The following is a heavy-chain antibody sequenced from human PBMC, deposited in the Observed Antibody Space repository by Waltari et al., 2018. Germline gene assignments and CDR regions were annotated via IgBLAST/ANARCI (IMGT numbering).Heavy chain of an antibody. V-gene: IGHV4-34*01. J-gene: IGHJ4*02. CDR1: GGSFSGYS. CDR2: INHRGST. CDR3: ARGTSYYYGSGGGDY. D-gene: IGHD3-10*01. Sequence: QAQLQQWGAGLLTPSENLSLTCAVYGGSFSGYSWSWLRQPPWKGLEWIGEINHRGSTNDNPSLKSRVTISVDTSKSQFSLKLSSVTAADTAVYYCARGTSYYYGSGGGDYWGQGTLVTVSS.